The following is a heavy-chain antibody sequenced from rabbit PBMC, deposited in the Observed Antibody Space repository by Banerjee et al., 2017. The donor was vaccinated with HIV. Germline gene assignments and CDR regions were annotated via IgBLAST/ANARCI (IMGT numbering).Heavy chain of an antibody. J-gene: IGHJ4*01. D-gene: IGHD6-1*01. CDR3: ARGGYDGFENYFNL. Sequence: QSLEESGGDLVKPGASLTLTCTASGFSFSSGYWICWVRQAPGKGLEWIACIYVGSSGSTYYASWAKGRFTISKTSSTTVTLQMTSLTAADTATYFCARGGYDGFENYFNLWGPGTLVTVS. V-gene: IGHV1S40*01. CDR2: IYVGSSGST. CDR1: GFSFSSGYW.